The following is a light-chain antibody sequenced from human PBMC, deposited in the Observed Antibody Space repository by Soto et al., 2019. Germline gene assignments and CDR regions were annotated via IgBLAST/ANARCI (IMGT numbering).Light chain of an antibody. CDR2: DAS. J-gene: IGKJ4*01. V-gene: IGKV3-11*01. CDR1: QSVSSN. CDR3: QQRSNGLT. Sequence: EIVLTQSPATLSLSPRERATLSCRASQSVSSNLAWYQEKPGQAPRLLIYDASNRATGIPARFSGSGSGTDFTLTISSLEPEDFAVYYCQQRSNGLTFGGGTKVEIK.